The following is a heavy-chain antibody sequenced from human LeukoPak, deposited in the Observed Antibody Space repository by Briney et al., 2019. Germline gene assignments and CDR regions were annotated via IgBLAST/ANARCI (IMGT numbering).Heavy chain of an antibody. D-gene: IGHD5-24*01. CDR1: GGSISRYY. CDR2: IYSSGST. J-gene: IGHJ4*02. Sequence: PSETLSLPCTVSGGSISRYYWSWLRKPPGGGREWIGYIYSSGSTNYNPSLKSRVTISVDTSKNQFSLKLSSVTAADTAVYYCASIEMATRYFDYWGQGTLVTVSS. V-gene: IGHV4-59*01. CDR3: ASIEMATRYFDY.